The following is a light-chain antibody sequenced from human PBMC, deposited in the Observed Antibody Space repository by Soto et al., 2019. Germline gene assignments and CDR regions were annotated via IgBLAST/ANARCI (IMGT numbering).Light chain of an antibody. CDR3: CSYAGSNIWV. Sequence: QSALTQPPSASGSPGRSVTISCSGTSSDVGDYNSVSWYRQHPGKAPKLMIYEVSKRPSGVPDRFSGSKSGNAASLTVSGLQAEDEDDYYCCSYAGSNIWVFGGGTKVTVL. V-gene: IGLV2-8*01. J-gene: IGLJ3*02. CDR1: SSDVGDYNS. CDR2: EVS.